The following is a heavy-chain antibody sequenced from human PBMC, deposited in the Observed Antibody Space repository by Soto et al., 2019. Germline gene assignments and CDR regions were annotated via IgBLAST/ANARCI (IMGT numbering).Heavy chain of an antibody. CDR3: ARHWYSSGWQKRIKYYYYYGMDV. V-gene: IGHV5-51*01. D-gene: IGHD6-19*01. Sequence: PGESLKISCKGSGYSFTSYWIGWVRQMPGKGLEWMGIIYPGDSDTRYSPSFQGQVTISADKSISTAYLQWSSLKASDTAMYYCARHWYSSGWQKRIKYYYYYGMDVWGQGTTVTVSS. CDR2: IYPGDSDT. J-gene: IGHJ6*02. CDR1: GYSFTSYW.